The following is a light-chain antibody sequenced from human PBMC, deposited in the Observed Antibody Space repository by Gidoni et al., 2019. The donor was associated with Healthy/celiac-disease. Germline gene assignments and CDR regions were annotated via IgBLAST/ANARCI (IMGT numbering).Light chain of an antibody. CDR3: QQYNNCPPFT. CDR2: VAS. CDR1: KSVSST. Sequence: EIVMTQSPATLSVSTGDRATLYFRASKSVSSTLAWYQQKPGQAPRRLIYVASTRATVIPARFSGSVSGTEFTLTISSLQSGDFAVYYCQQYNNCPPFTFGPGTKVDIK. J-gene: IGKJ3*01. V-gene: IGKV3D-15*01.